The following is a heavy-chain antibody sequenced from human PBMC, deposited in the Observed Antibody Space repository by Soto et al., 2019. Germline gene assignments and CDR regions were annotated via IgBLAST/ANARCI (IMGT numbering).Heavy chain of an antibody. D-gene: IGHD3-22*01. J-gene: IGHJ6*02. CDR1: GYTFTSYA. V-gene: IGHV1-3*01. CDR2: INAGNGNT. CDR3: ASSRITMIVVLDYYGMDV. Sequence: GASVKVSCKASGYTFTSYAMLWVRQAPGQRLEWMGWINAGNGNTKYSQKFQGRVTITRDTSASTAYMELSSLRSEDTAVYYCASSRITMIVVLDYYGMDVWGQGTTVTVSS.